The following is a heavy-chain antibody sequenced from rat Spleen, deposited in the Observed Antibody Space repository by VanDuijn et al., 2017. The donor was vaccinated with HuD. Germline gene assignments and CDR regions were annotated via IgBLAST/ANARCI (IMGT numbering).Heavy chain of an antibody. CDR3: ARAPGNGYVMDA. D-gene: IGHD4-2*01. CDR1: GFSLTSYN. V-gene: IGHV2-30*01. CDR2: IWSGGNT. Sequence: QVQLKESGPGLVQPSQTLSLTCNVSGFSLTSYNVHWVRQPTGKGLEWMGVIWSGGNTAYNSLLKSRLTISRDTSKSQVFLKMNSLQTEDTATYYCARAPGNGYVMDAWGQGASVTVSS. J-gene: IGHJ4*01.